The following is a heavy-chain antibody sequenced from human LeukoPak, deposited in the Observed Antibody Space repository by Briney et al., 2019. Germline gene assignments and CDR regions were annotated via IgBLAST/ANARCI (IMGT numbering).Heavy chain of an antibody. CDR3: TRYNVGFES. D-gene: IGHD1-1*01. Sequence: GSSLRLCGAAAGFTFSGSAMQCVRQAGGELLEWVGRIRSKSSSYSAAYAAAGKGMFAVSSEDSKNTPELQMNVPKTENTSWDYCTRYNVGFESWGQGTLVTVSS. CDR1: GFTFSGSA. V-gene: IGHV3-73*01. J-gene: IGHJ4*02. CDR2: IRSKSSSYSA.